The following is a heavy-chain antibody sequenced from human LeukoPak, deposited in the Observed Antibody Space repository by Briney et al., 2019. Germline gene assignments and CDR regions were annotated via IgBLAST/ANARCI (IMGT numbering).Heavy chain of an antibody. J-gene: IGHJ6*04. V-gene: IGHV4-4*02. CDR3: ARDNRSYYYYYYGMDV. CDR1: GGSISSSNW. CDR2: IYHSGST. Sequence: KPSETLSLTCAVSGGSISSSNWWRWVRQPPGKGLEWIGEIYHSGSTNYNPSLKSRVTISVDKSKNQFSLKLSSVTAADTAVYYCARDNRSYYYYYYGMDVWGKGTTVTVSS.